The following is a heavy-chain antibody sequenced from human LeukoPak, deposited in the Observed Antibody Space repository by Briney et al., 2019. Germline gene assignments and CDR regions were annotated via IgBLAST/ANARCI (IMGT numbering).Heavy chain of an antibody. D-gene: IGHD3-16*01. CDR1: GYTFTNYG. CDR2: ISAYNGNT. CDR3: ARPRPISLWGDYYYYMDV. Sequence: ASVKVSCKASGYTFTNYGISWVRQAPGQGLEWMGWISAYNGNTNYAQKLQGRVTMTTDTSTSTAYMELRSLRSDDTAVYYCARPRPISLWGDYYYYMDVWGKGTTVTISS. J-gene: IGHJ6*03. V-gene: IGHV1-18*01.